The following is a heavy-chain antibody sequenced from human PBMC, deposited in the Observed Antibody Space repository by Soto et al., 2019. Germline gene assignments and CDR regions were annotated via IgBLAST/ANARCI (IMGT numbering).Heavy chain of an antibody. CDR1: GFTFSSYW. J-gene: IGHJ6*03. D-gene: IGHD2-15*01. V-gene: IGHV3-7*01. Sequence: GGSLRLSCAASGFTFSSYWMSWVRQAPGKGLEWVANIKQDGSEKYYVDSVKGRFTISRDNAKNSLYLQMNSLRAEDTAVYYCAREGPHIGYCSGGSCYSMEYYYMDVWGKGTTVTVSS. CDR2: IKQDGSEK. CDR3: AREGPHIGYCSGGSCYSMEYYYMDV.